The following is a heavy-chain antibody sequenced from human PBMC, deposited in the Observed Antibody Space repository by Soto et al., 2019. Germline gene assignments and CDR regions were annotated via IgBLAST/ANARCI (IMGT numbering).Heavy chain of an antibody. D-gene: IGHD2-15*01. CDR2: ISAYNGNT. V-gene: IGHV1-18*01. J-gene: IGHJ3*02. Sequence: QVQLVQSGAEVKKPGASVKVSCKASGYTFTSYGISWVRQAPGQGLEWLGWISAYNGNTNYAQKLKGRVTMTTDTSTSTADMELRSLRSDDTAAYYCARDLNDGGNPGAFDIWGQGTMVTVSS. CDR1: GYTFTSYG. CDR3: ARDLNDGGNPGAFDI.